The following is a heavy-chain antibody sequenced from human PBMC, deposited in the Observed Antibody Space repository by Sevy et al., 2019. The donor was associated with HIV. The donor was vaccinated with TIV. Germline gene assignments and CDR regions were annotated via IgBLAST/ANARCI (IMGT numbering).Heavy chain of an antibody. CDR2: INPNSGGT. CDR3: ASSVRGVIPHDAFDI. V-gene: IGHV1-2*02. CDR1: GYTFTGYY. J-gene: IGHJ3*02. Sequence: ASVKVSCKASGYTFTGYYMHWVRQAPGQGLEWMGWINPNSGGTNYAQKFQGRVTMTRDTSISTAYMELSRLRSDDTAMYYCASSVRGVIPHDAFDIWGQGTMVTVSS. D-gene: IGHD3-10*01.